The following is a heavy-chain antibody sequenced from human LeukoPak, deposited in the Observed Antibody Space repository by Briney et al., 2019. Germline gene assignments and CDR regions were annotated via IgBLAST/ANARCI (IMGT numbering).Heavy chain of an antibody. V-gene: IGHV3-11*01. D-gene: IGHD6-19*01. Sequence: PGGSLRLSCAASGFTFSDYYMSWIRQAPGKGLEWASYISSSGSTIYYADSVKGRFTISRDNAKNSLYLQMNSLRAEDTAVYYCARSEPSYSSGWYPLYFDYWGQGTLVTVSS. CDR1: GFTFSDYY. J-gene: IGHJ4*02. CDR3: ARSEPSYSSGWYPLYFDY. CDR2: ISSSGSTI.